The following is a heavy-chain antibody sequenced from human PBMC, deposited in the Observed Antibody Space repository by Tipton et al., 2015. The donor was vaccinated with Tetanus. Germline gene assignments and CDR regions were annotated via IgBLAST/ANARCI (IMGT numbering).Heavy chain of an antibody. CDR1: GASITSGGYF. CDR3: ARDQGGGRVARLNWFGP. CDR2: IYYSGST. V-gene: IGHV4-31*03. Sequence: TLSLTCSVSGASITSGGYFWNWLRHRPGKGLEWIGYIYYSGSTFYNPSLESRVAISVDTSNNQFSLRLRSVTAADTGVYYCARDQGGGRVARLNWFGPWSQGTLVTVSS. J-gene: IGHJ5*02. D-gene: IGHD3-16*01.